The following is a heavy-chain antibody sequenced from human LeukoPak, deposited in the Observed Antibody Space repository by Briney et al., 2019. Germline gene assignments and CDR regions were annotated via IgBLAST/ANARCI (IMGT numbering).Heavy chain of an antibody. Sequence: PGGSLRLSCAASGFTFSSDAMNWVRQRPGKGLEWVSVISGSGDKTYYADSVKGRFTISRDNSKNTLYLQMNSLRAEDTAVYFCAKDRSLNGGNSNGHFDYWGQGTLVTVSS. D-gene: IGHD4-23*01. J-gene: IGHJ4*02. CDR3: AKDRSLNGGNSNGHFDY. CDR2: ISGSGDKT. V-gene: IGHV3-23*01. CDR1: GFTFSSDA.